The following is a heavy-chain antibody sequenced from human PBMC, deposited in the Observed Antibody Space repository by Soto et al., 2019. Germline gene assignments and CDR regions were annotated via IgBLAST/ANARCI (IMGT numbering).Heavy chain of an antibody. V-gene: IGHV1-69*13. D-gene: IGHD6-19*01. CDR2: IIPIFGTA. Sequence: ASVKVSCKASGGTFSSYAISWVRRAPGQGLEWMGGIIPIFGTANYAQKFQGSVTITADESTSTAYMELSSLRSEDTAVYYCAVAVAGIGFEHNWFDPWGQGTLVTVSS. J-gene: IGHJ5*02. CDR3: AVAVAGIGFEHNWFDP. CDR1: GGTFSSYA.